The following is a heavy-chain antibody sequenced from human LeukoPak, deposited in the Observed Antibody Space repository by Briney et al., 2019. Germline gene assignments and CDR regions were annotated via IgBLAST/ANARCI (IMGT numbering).Heavy chain of an antibody. CDR3: ARRSGIAVAGAFDY. J-gene: IGHJ4*02. CDR1: GFTFSDYG. CDR2: IRYDESNK. Sequence: GGSLRLSCAASGFTFSDYGMHWVRQAPGKGLEWVAFIRYDESNKYYADSVKGRFTISRDNSKNTLYLQMNSLRAEDTAVYYCARRSGIAVAGAFDYWGQGTLVTVSS. V-gene: IGHV3-30*02. D-gene: IGHD6-19*01.